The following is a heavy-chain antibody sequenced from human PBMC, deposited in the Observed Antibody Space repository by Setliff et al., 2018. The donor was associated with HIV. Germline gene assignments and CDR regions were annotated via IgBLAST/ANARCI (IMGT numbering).Heavy chain of an antibody. Sequence: GFTLSSYSMNWVRQAPGKGLEWVSSISSSSSYIYYADSVKGRFTISRDNATNSLYLQMNSLRAEDTSVYYCARVVGTRAVDYWGQGTLVTVSS. CDR2: ISSSSSYI. CDR1: GFTLSSYS. CDR3: ARVVGTRAVDY. D-gene: IGHD2-21*02. J-gene: IGHJ4*02. V-gene: IGHV3-21*01.